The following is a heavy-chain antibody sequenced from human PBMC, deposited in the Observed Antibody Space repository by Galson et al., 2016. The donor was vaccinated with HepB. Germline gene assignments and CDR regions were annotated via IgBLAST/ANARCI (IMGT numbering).Heavy chain of an antibody. Sequence: SLRLSCAASGFTFSHFWMAWVRQAPGKGLEWVALIKNDGSEGYYLDSLKGRFTVSRDNAKNSLYLQMNTLRAEDTAVYYCARDGRWELLVGGFDYWGQGTLVPASS. J-gene: IGHJ4*02. CDR3: ARDGRWELLVGGFDY. V-gene: IGHV3-7*03. CDR2: IKNDGSEG. CDR1: GFTFSHFW. D-gene: IGHD1-26*01.